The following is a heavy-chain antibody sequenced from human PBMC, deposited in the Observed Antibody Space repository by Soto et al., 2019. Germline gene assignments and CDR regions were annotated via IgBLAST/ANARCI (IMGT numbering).Heavy chain of an antibody. CDR1: GFTFSSYA. J-gene: IGHJ4*02. Sequence: PGGSLRLSCAASGFTFSSYAMHWVRQPPGNGLEWVAVISYDGSNKYYADYVKGRFPISRDNSKNTLYMEMNSLRAEDTAVYYCARATCSGGSCYEFDYWGQGTLVTVSS. V-gene: IGHV3-30-3*01. CDR3: ARATCSGGSCYEFDY. D-gene: IGHD2-15*01. CDR2: ISYDGSNK.